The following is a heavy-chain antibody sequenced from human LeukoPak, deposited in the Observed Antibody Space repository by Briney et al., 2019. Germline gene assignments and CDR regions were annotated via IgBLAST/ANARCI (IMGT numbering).Heavy chain of an antibody. CDR2: IYHSGIT. J-gene: IGHJ4*02. V-gene: IGHV4-38-2*02. Sequence: SETLSLTCTVSGYSISSGYYWGWIRQPPGKGLEWIGTIYHSGITYYNPSLKSRVTIFVDTSKNQFSLKLSSVTAADTAVYYCATAGDYLSWGYWGQGTLVTVSS. CDR1: GYSISSGYY. CDR3: ATAGDYLSWGY. D-gene: IGHD4-17*01.